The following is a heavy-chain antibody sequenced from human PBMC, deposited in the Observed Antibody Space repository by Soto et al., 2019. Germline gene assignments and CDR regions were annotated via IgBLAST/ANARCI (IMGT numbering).Heavy chain of an antibody. CDR2: IDSHGSYT. V-gene: IGHV3-74*01. D-gene: IGHD3-22*01. CDR1: GLTFCSSW. CDR3: AKDTYYYDRSGYYTYDH. J-gene: IGHJ4*02. Sequence: LSCAASGLTFCSSWMHWFRKTKEKGLVWVSHIDSHGSYTTYADSVKGRFTISRDNSRNTLDLQMNSLRAEDTAVYYCAKDTYYYDRSGYYTYDHWGQGTQVTVSS.